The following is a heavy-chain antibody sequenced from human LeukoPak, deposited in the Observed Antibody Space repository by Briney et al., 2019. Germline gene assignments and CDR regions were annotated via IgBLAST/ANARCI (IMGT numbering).Heavy chain of an antibody. V-gene: IGHV4-61*01. CDR1: GGSVSSGSYY. J-gene: IGHJ6*02. D-gene: IGHD3-22*01. Sequence: SETLSLTCTVSGGSVSSGSYYWSWIRQPPGKGLEWIGYIYYSGSTNYNPSLKSRVTISVDTSKNQFSLKLSSVTAADTAVYYCAREMYYYDSSGYYPSDYYGMDVWGQGTTVTVSS. CDR3: AREMYYYDSSGYYPSDYYGMDV. CDR2: IYYSGST.